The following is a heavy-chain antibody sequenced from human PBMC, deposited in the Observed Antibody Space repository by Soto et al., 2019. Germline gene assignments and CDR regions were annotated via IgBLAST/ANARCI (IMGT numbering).Heavy chain of an antibody. CDR3: AKEQAHSQADTSSIFDY. CDR1: GFTFSNYP. Sequence: EVQLLESGGGLVEPGGSLRLSCAASGFTFSNYPMTWVRQAPGKGLEWVSSISGSGGSTYYPDSVKGRFTISRDNSKNKFFLHMNSLRAEDTAVYYCAKEQAHSQADTSSIFDYWGQGTLVTVSS. V-gene: IGHV3-23*01. J-gene: IGHJ4*02. D-gene: IGHD2-2*01. CDR2: ISGSGGST.